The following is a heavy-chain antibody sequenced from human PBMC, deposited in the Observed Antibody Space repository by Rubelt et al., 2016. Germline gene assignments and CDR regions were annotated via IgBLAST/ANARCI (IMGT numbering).Heavy chain of an antibody. D-gene: IGHD6-6*01. CDR3: ARLSSSSGIDY. J-gene: IGHJ4*02. Sequence: QVQLQQWGAGLLKPSETLSLTCAVYGESFSGYYWSWIRQPPGKGLECIGYIYFSGSTNYNPSLESRVTISVDTSKNQFSLKLSSVTAADTAVYYCARLSSSSGIDYWGQGILVTVSS. CDR1: GESFSGYY. CDR2: IYFSGST. V-gene: IGHV4-34*11.